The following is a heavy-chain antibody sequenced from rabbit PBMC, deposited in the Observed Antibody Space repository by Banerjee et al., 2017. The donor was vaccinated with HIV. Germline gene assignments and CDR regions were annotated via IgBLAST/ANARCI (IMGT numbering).Heavy chain of an antibody. CDR1: GFSFSSTYW. V-gene: IGHV1S45*01. CDR3: ARAGGFENYFNL. Sequence: EESGGGLVQPEGSLTLTCTASGFSFSSTYWICWVRQAPGKGLEWIACIYAGSSGSTYYASWAKGRFTISKTSSTTVTLQMTSLTAADTATYFCARAGGFENYFNLWGQGTLVTVS. D-gene: IGHD1-1*01. J-gene: IGHJ4*01. CDR2: IYAGSSGST.